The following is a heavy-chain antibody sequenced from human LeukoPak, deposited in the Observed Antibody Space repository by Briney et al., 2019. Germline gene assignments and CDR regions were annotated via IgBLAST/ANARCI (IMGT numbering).Heavy chain of an antibody. Sequence: PSETLSLTCTVSGGSISSYYWSWIRQPPGKGLEWIGYIYYSGSTNYNPSLKSRVTISVDTSKNQFSLKLSSVTAADTAVYYCGGVSSAATLLYYYYYYYMDVWGKGTTVTVSS. J-gene: IGHJ6*03. D-gene: IGHD2-15*01. CDR3: GGVSSAATLLYYYYYYYMDV. CDR1: GGSISSYY. V-gene: IGHV4-59*01. CDR2: IYYSGST.